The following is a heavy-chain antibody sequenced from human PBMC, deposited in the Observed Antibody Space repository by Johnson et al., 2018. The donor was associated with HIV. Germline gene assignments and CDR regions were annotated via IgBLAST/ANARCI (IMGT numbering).Heavy chain of an antibody. CDR2: IKEDGSEK. CDR1: GFTFSDYY. V-gene: IGHV3-7*05. D-gene: IGHD2-15*01. CDR3: ARVGILRRRGAFDI. Sequence: VQLVESGGGLVKPGGSLRLSCAASGFTFSDYYMSWIRQAPGKGLQWVATIKEDGSEKYYVDSVRGRFTISRDNAKNSLYLQMNSLRAGDTAVYYCARVGILRRRGAFDIWGQGTMVTVSS. J-gene: IGHJ3*02.